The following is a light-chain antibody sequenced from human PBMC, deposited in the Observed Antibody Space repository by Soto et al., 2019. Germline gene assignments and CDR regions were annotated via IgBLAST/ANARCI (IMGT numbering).Light chain of an antibody. CDR2: EVS. J-gene: IGLJ1*01. CDR1: SSDVGGYNY. Sequence: QSALTQPASVSGSPGQSITISCTVTSSDVGGYNYVSWYQQHPGKAPKLMIYEVSNRPSGVSNRFSGSKSGNTASLTISGLQAEDEADYYCCSFTSTITYVFGSGTKVTVL. V-gene: IGLV2-14*01. CDR3: CSFTSTITYV.